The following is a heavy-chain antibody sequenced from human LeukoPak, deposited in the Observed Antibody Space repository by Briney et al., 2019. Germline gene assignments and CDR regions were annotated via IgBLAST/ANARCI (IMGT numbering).Heavy chain of an antibody. Sequence: GGSLRLSCAASGFTFSSYGMHWVRQAPGKGLEWVAVIWYDGSNKYYADSVKGRFTISRDNSKNTLYLQMNSLRAEDTAVYYCAKDWGSDAFDIWGQGTMVTVSS. V-gene: IGHV3-33*06. CDR3: AKDWGSDAFDI. D-gene: IGHD3-16*01. CDR1: GFTFSSYG. CDR2: IWYDGSNK. J-gene: IGHJ3*02.